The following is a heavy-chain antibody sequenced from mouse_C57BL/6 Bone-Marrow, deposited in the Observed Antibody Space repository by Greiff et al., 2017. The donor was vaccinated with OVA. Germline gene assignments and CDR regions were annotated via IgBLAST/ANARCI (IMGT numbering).Heavy chain of an antibody. CDR1: GFTFSDYY. CDR2: ISNGGGST. V-gene: IGHV5-12*01. D-gene: IGHD4-1*01. CDR3: ARLGISNYFDY. J-gene: IGHJ2*01. Sequence: EVQVVESGGGLVQPGGSLKLSCAASGFTFSDYYMYWVRQTPEKRLEWVAYISNGGGSTYYPDTVKGRFTISRDNAKNTLYLQMSRLKSEDTAMYYCARLGISNYFDYWGQGTTLTVSS.